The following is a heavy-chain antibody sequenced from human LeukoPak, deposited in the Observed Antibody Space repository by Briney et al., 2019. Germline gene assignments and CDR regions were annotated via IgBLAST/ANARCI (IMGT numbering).Heavy chain of an antibody. CDR2: IYSSGST. CDR3: ARDLMSL. CDR1: GGSISSGSSY. Sequence: SETLSLTCTVSGGSISSGSSYWSWVRQPAGKGLEWIGRIYSSGSTNYNPSLKSRVTISVDTSKNQFSLKLSSVTAADTAAYYCARDLMSLWGRGTLVTVSS. V-gene: IGHV4-61*02. J-gene: IGHJ2*01.